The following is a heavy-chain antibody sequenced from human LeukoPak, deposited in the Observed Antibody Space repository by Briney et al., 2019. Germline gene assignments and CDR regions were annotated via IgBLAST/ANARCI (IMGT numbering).Heavy chain of an antibody. CDR1: GYTFTSYD. V-gene: IGHV1-8*01. CDR2: MNPNSGNT. Sequence: ASVKVSCKASGYTFTSYDINWVRQATGQGLEWMGWMNPNSGNTGYAQKFQGRVTMTRDTSTSTVYMELSSLRSEDTAVYYCARVPYCSNGICYTHYYCDYWGQGTLVTVSS. CDR3: ARVPYCSNGICYTHYYCDY. D-gene: IGHD2-8*01. J-gene: IGHJ4*02.